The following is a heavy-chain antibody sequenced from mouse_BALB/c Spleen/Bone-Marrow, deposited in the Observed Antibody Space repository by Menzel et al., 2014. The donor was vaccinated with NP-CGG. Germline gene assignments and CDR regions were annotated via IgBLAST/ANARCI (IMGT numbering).Heavy chain of an antibody. CDR3: SRRGSTMITTGYAMDY. V-gene: IGHV5-6*01. CDR1: GFTFSNYG. J-gene: IGHJ4*01. CDR2: ISSGGSYT. Sequence: EVQGVESGGDLVKPGVSLKLSCAASGFTFSNYGMSWVRQTPDKRLEWVATISSGGSYTYYPDSVKGRFTISRDNAKNTLYLQMSSLKSEDTAMYYCSRRGSTMITTGYAMDYWGQGTSVTVSS. D-gene: IGHD2-4*01.